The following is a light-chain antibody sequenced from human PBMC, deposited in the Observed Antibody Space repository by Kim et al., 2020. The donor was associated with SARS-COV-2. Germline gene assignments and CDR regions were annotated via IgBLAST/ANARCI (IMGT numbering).Light chain of an antibody. Sequence: RQTATLTWTGNNNNVGEQGAAWLQQHQGHPPKLLSYRNNNRPSGISDRVSASRSGDTASLTIAGLQPEDEADYYCSAWDSSLNAWVFGGGTQLTVL. CDR3: SAWDSSLNAWV. CDR2: RNN. CDR1: NNNVGEQG. V-gene: IGLV10-54*01. J-gene: IGLJ3*02.